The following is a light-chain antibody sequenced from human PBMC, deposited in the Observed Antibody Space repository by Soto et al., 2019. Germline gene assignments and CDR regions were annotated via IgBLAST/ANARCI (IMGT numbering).Light chain of an antibody. CDR2: GAS. CDR1: QGISNF. V-gene: IGKV1-27*01. J-gene: IGKJ4*01. Sequence: IQRTQSPSSLSTSLGARVTITCRASQGISNFLAWYQQKPGKVPSLLIYGASTLQSGVPSRFSGSGSGTDFTLAISNVQPEDVATYYCQRYDSVPFTFGGGTKVDIK. CDR3: QRYDSVPFT.